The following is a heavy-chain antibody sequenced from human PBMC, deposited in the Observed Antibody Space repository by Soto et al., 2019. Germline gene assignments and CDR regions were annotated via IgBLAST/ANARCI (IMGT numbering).Heavy chain of an antibody. J-gene: IGHJ6*02. CDR3: ARDPHYGGNSADYYYGMDV. V-gene: IGHV3-30-3*01. D-gene: IGHD4-17*01. CDR2: ISYDGSNK. Sequence: VGSLRLSCAASGFTFSSYAMTWVRQAPGKGLEWVAVISYDGSNKYYADSVKGRFTISRDNSKNTLYLQMNSLRAEDTAVYYCARDPHYGGNSADYYYGMDVWGQGTTVTVSS. CDR1: GFTFSSYA.